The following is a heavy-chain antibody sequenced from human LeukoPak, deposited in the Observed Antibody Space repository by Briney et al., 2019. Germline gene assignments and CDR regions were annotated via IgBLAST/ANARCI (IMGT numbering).Heavy chain of an antibody. V-gene: IGHV3-21*01. J-gene: IGHJ4*02. CDR2: ISSSSSYI. D-gene: IGHD6-19*01. CDR3: AREDSSGWAGVYYFDY. Sequence: PGGPLRLSCAASGFTFSSYSMNWVRQAPGKGLEWVSSISSSSSYIYYADSVKGRFTISRDKAKNSLYLQMNSLRAEDTAVYYCAREDSSGWAGVYYFDYWGQGTLVTVSS. CDR1: GFTFSSYS.